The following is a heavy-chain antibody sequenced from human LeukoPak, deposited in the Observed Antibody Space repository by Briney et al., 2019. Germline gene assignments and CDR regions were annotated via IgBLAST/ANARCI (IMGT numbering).Heavy chain of an antibody. CDR1: GYSSSSYW. V-gene: IGHV5-51*01. D-gene: IGHD3-22*01. CDR2: IYPGDSDT. CDR3: ARRDYYGSSGYYYAY. Sequence: ESLKISCKGSGYSSSSYWIGWVRQMPGKGLEWMGIIYPGDSDTRYSPSFQGQVTISADKSISTAYLQWSSLKASDTAMYYCARRDYYGSSGYYYAYWGQGTLVTVSS. J-gene: IGHJ4*02.